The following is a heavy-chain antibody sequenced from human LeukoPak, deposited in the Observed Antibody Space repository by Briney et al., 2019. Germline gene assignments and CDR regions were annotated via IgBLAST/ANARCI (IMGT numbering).Heavy chain of an antibody. Sequence: GASVKVSCKASGYTFTGYYMHWVRQAPGQGLEWMGWVNPNSGGTTFSQKFQGRITMTRDTSISTVYMELSRLRSDDTAVYYCARDFKQWRSKTFDYWGQGTLVTVSS. D-gene: IGHD6-19*01. CDR3: ARDFKQWRSKTFDY. V-gene: IGHV1-2*02. CDR1: GYTFTGYY. J-gene: IGHJ4*02. CDR2: VNPNSGGT.